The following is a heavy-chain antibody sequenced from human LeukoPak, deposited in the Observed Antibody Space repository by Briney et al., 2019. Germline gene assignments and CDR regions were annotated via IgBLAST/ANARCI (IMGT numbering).Heavy chain of an antibody. D-gene: IGHD3-22*01. CDR1: GFTFSSYV. J-gene: IGHJ4*02. Sequence: SGGSLRLSCAASGFTFSSYVMSWVRQAPGKGLEWVSAISGSGGSTYYADSVKGRFTISRDNSKNTLYLQMNSLRAEDTAVYYCAKVGELYYDSSGYYFDYWGQGTLVTVSS. CDR2: ISGSGGST. V-gene: IGHV3-23*01. CDR3: AKVGELYYDSSGYYFDY.